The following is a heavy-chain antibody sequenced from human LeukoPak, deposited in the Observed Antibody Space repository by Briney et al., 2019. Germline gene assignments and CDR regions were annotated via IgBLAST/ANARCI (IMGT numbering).Heavy chain of an antibody. CDR1: GFTFSDAW. Sequence: GGSLRLSCAVSGFTFSDAWMSWVRQAPGEGLEWIGRIKTKTDGGTTDYAAPVKGRFTISRDDSKNTLFLHMNSLKAEDTAVYYCATIFGGDSHRLDYWGQGTLVTVSS. CDR2: IKTKTDGGTT. D-gene: IGHD2-21*02. CDR3: ATIFGGDSHRLDY. J-gene: IGHJ4*02. V-gene: IGHV3-15*01.